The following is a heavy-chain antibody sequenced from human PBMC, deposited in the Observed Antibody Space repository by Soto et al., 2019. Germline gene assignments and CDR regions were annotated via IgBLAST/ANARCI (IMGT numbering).Heavy chain of an antibody. CDR3: AREYNWGTMIYSYYMDV. D-gene: IGHD1-20*01. J-gene: IGHJ6*03. V-gene: IGHV3-7*01. Sequence: GGSLRLSCAASGFTFSSYWMSWVRQAPGKGLEWVANIKQDGSEKYYVDSVKGRFTISRDNAKNSLYLQMNSLRAEDTAVYYCAREYNWGTMIYSYYMDVWGKGTTVTVSS. CDR2: IKQDGSEK. CDR1: GFTFSSYW.